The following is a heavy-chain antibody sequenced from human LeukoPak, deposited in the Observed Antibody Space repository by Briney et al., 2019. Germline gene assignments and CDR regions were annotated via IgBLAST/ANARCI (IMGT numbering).Heavy chain of an antibody. CDR3: ARHLQLLAWLDP. CDR2: VYNSRST. D-gene: IGHD1-1*01. CDR1: GDSIRTSNYY. J-gene: IGHJ5*02. Sequence: SETLSLTCAVSGDSIRTSNYYWAWIRQPPGRGLEWIGTVYNSRSTYYNPSLKSRVTISVDTSKNQFSLKLASVTATDTAVYYRARHLQLLAWLDPWGRGTLVTVSS. V-gene: IGHV4-39*01.